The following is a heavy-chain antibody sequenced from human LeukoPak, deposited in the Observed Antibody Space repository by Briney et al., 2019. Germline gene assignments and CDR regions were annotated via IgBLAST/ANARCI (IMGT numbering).Heavy chain of an antibody. CDR2: IYHSGST. V-gene: IGHV4-4*02. Sequence: SGTLSLTCAVSGGSISSSNWWSWVRQPPGKGLEWIGEIYHSGSTNYNPSLKSRVTISVDKSKNQFSLKLSSVTAADTAVYYCARIQQQLDTYYFDYWGQGTLVTVSS. J-gene: IGHJ4*02. D-gene: IGHD6-13*01. CDR3: ARIQQQLDTYYFDY. CDR1: GGSISSSNW.